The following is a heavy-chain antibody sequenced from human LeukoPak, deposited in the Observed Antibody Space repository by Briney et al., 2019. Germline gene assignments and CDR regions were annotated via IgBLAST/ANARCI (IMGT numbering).Heavy chain of an antibody. CDR1: GLTFSTYA. V-gene: IGHV3-23*01. CDR3: VANMYNYMDV. D-gene: IGHD2-2*01. Sequence: PGGSLRLSSAVSGLTFSTYAMSWVRQAPRRGLEWVSSISGNGETTYYADSVKSRFTISRDNSKKTTFLQMNSLTAEDTAVYYAVANMYNYMDVWGKGTTVTVSS. CDR2: ISGNGETT. J-gene: IGHJ6*03.